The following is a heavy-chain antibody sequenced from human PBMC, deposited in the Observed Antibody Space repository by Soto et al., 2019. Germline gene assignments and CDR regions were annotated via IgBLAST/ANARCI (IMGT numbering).Heavy chain of an antibody. V-gene: IGHV1-18*01. CDR1: GYTFTSYG. CDR2: ISAYNGNT. J-gene: IGHJ6*02. D-gene: IGHD3-3*01. Sequence: ASVKVSCKASGYTFTSYGISWVRQAPGQGLEWMGWISAYNGNTNYAQKLQGRATMTTDTSTSTAYMELRSLRSDDTAVYYCAREVTPRITIFGVVMAPDGMDVWGQGTTVTVSS. CDR3: AREVTPRITIFGVVMAPDGMDV.